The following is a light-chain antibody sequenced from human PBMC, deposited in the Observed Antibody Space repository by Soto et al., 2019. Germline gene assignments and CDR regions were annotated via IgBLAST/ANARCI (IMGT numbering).Light chain of an antibody. CDR3: PKYNSAPFT. CDR1: QGISTY. V-gene: IGKV1-27*01. CDR2: AAS. J-gene: IGKJ3*01. Sequence: DIPMTQSPSSLSASVGDRVTITCRASQGISTYLALYLQKPGKVPRLLIYAASTLQSGVPSRFSGSGSGTDFTLTISILQPEDVATWYCPKYNSAPFTFGPGTKVDIK.